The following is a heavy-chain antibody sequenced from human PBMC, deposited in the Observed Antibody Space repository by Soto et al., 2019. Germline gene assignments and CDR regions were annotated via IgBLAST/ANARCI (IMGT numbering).Heavy chain of an antibody. CDR3: ARELAYYSKYVADGMDV. J-gene: IGHJ6*02. CDR1: GFTFSSYA. D-gene: IGHD4-4*01. Sequence: PGGSLRLSCAASGFTFSSYAMHWVRQAPGKGLEWVAVISYDGSNKYYADSVKGRFTISRDNSKNTLYLQMNSLRAEDTAVYYCARELAYYSKYVADGMDVWGQGTTVTVSS. V-gene: IGHV3-30-3*01. CDR2: ISYDGSNK.